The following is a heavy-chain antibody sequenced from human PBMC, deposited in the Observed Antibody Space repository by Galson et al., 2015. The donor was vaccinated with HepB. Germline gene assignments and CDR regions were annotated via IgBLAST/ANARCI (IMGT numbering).Heavy chain of an antibody. Sequence: SLRLSCAASGFTFSSYWMSWVRQAPGKGLEWVANIKEDGSEKYYVDSVKGRFTISRDNAKNSLYLQMNSLRAEDTAVYYCAKELQTYYFDSSGYFDYWGQGTLVTVSS. CDR3: AKELQTYYFDSSGYFDY. J-gene: IGHJ4*02. D-gene: IGHD3-22*01. V-gene: IGHV3-7*03. CDR1: GFTFSSYW. CDR2: IKEDGSEK.